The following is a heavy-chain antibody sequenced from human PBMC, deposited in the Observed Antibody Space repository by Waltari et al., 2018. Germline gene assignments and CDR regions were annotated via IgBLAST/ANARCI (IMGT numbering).Heavy chain of an antibody. CDR3: AKDRGRYFDWLSDLDY. J-gene: IGHJ4*02. CDR2: IYSGGST. V-gene: IGHV3-23*03. D-gene: IGHD3-9*01. Sequence: EVQLLESGGGLVQPGGSLRLSCAASGFTFSSYAMSWVRQAPGKGLEWVSVIYSGGSTYYADSVKGRFTSSRDNSKNTLYLQMNSLRAEDTAVYYCAKDRGRYFDWLSDLDYWGQGTLVTVS. CDR1: GFTFSSYA.